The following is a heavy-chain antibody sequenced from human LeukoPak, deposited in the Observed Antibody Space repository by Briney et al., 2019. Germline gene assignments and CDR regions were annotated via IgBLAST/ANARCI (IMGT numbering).Heavy chain of an antibody. CDR3: ARLGSPIYYYYIDV. CDR2: ITTYNGKT. V-gene: IGHV1-18*01. CDR1: GYTFTSHG. D-gene: IGHD1-26*01. J-gene: IGHJ6*03. Sequence: ASVKVSCKASGYTFTSHGISWVRQAPGQGLEWMGWITTYNGKTNYAQKLQGRATMTTDTSTSTAYMELRSLRSDDTAVYYCARLGSPIYYYYIDVWGKGTTVTVSS.